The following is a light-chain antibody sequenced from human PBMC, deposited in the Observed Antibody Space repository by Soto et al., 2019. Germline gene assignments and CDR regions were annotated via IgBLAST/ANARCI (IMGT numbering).Light chain of an antibody. J-gene: IGKJ4*01. CDR1: QTVRNNY. CDR3: QQFSSYPLT. CDR2: DAS. Sequence: EVGLTQSPGTLSLSPVERATLCCRASQTVRNNYLAWYQQKPGQAPRLLIYDASSRATGIPDRFSGGGSGTDFTLTISRLEPEDFAVYYCQQFSSYPLTFGGGTKVDIK. V-gene: IGKV3-20*01.